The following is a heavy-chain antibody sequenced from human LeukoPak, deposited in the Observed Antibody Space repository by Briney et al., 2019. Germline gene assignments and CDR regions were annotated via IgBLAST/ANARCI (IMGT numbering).Heavy chain of an antibody. CDR1: GFSLSTTGVG. V-gene: IGHV2-5*01. CDR3: ARRPTDRQYGHYFDY. D-gene: IGHD4-17*01. CDR2: IYWNEDK. J-gene: IGHJ4*02. Sequence: SGPTLVNPTQTLTLTCTFSGFSLSTTGVGVGWIRQPPGKAPEWLALIYWNEDKRYSPSLKSRLTISKDTSKNQVVLTMTNMDPVDTATYYCARRPTDRQYGHYFDYWGQGTLVTVSS.